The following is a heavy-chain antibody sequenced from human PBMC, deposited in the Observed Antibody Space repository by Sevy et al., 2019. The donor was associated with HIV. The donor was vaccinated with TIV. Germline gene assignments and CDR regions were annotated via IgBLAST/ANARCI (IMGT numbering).Heavy chain of an antibody. J-gene: IGHJ4*01. CDR1: GFAFSSHA. V-gene: IGHV3-30-3*01. D-gene: IGHD1-26*01. Sequence: GESLKISCAASGFAFSSHAMHWVRQAPGKGLEWVAVISYEGSETFYAASVEGRFTISRDNSKNILSLQINSLRPEDTAVYYCARDGGYSIKWYPLYWGHGTLVTASS. CDR2: ISYEGSET. CDR3: ARDGGYSIKWYPLY.